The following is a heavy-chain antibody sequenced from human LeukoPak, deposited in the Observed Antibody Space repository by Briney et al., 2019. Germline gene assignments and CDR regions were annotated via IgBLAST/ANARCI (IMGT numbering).Heavy chain of an antibody. CDR3: ARDMGAGYSSSWYGGKDYGMDV. V-gene: IGHV1-8*01. D-gene: IGHD6-13*01. Sequence: ASVKVSCKASGYTFTSYDINWVRQATGQGLEWMGWMNPNSGNTGYAQKFQGRVTMTRNTSISTAYTELSSLRSEDTAVYYCARDMGAGYSSSWYGGKDYGMDVWGQGTTVTVSS. J-gene: IGHJ6*02. CDR2: MNPNSGNT. CDR1: GYTFTSYD.